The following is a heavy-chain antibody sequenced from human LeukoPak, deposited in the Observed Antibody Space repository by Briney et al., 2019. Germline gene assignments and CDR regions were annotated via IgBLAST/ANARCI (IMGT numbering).Heavy chain of an antibody. D-gene: IGHD6-13*01. Sequence: ASVKVSCKASGYTFTGYYMHWVRQAPGQGLEWMGWINLNSGGTNYAQKFQGRVTMTRDTSISTAYMELSRLRSDDTAVYYCARIGAAAGLDYWGQGTLVTVSS. CDR2: INLNSGGT. V-gene: IGHV1-2*02. CDR1: GYTFTGYY. CDR3: ARIGAAAGLDY. J-gene: IGHJ4*02.